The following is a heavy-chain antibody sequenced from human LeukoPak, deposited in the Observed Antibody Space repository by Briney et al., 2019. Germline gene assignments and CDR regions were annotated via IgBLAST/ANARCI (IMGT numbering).Heavy chain of an antibody. CDR2: IYYSGST. CDR3: ARRVSSGRYYFDY. Sequence: SETLSLTCTVSGGSISSYYWSWIRQPPGKGLEWIGYIYYSGSTNYNPSLKSRVTISVDTSKNQFSLKLSSVTAADTAVYYCARRVSSGRYYFDYWGQGTLVTVSS. J-gene: IGHJ4*02. V-gene: IGHV4-59*01. D-gene: IGHD3-22*01. CDR1: GGSISSYY.